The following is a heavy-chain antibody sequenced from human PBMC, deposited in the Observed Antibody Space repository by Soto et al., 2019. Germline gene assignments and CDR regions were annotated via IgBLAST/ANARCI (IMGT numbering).Heavy chain of an antibody. CDR2: IDYSGST. D-gene: IGHD3-10*01. CDR1: GGSFSDYSHF. CDR3: ARDYYGSGSYYIIGGMDV. V-gene: IGHV4-34*01. J-gene: IGHJ6*02. Sequence: NPSETLSLTCAVYGGSFSDYSHFWGWIRQPPGKGLEWIGEIDYSGSTTYNPSLKSRVTISIDTSKNQFSLKVNSVSAADTAVYYCARDYYGSGSYYIIGGMDVWGQGTTVTVSS.